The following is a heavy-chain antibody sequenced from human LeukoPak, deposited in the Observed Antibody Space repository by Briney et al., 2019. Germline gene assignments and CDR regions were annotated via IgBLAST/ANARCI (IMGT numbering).Heavy chain of an antibody. CDR2: ISSSGSTI. CDR1: GFTFSSYE. D-gene: IGHD1-26*01. V-gene: IGHV3-48*03. Sequence: GGSLRLSCAASGFTFSSYEMNWVRQAPGKGLEWVSYISSSGSTIYYADSVKGRFTISRDNAKNSLYLQMNSLRAEDRAVYYCARDGTWPVDAFDIWGQGTMVTVSS. J-gene: IGHJ3*02. CDR3: ARDGTWPVDAFDI.